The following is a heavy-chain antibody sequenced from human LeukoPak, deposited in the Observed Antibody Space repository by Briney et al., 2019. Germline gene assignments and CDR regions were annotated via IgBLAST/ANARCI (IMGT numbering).Heavy chain of an antibody. D-gene: IGHD3-22*01. CDR2: INTNTGNP. CDR1: GYTFTNYA. CDR3: AREYYYDSSGYWTSYS. Sequence: ASVKASCKASGYTFTNYAMNWVRQAPGQGLEWMGWINTNTGNPTYAQGFTGRFVFSLDTSVSTAYLQISSLKAEDTAVYYCAREYYYDSSGYWTSYSWGQGTLVTVSS. J-gene: IGHJ4*02. V-gene: IGHV7-4-1*02.